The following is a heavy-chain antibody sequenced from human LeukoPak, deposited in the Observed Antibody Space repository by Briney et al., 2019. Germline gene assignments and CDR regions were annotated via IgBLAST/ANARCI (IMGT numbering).Heavy chain of an antibody. Sequence: PGGSLRLSCAASGFTFNSYWMNWVRQAPGKGLEWVANIKRDGSEKYYVDSVKGRFTISRDNAKNSLDLQMNSLRVEDTAVYYCARLGPASSGWPESFDYWDQGTLVTVSS. D-gene: IGHD6-19*01. CDR1: GFTFNSYW. CDR2: IKRDGSEK. J-gene: IGHJ4*02. V-gene: IGHV3-7*03. CDR3: ARLGPASSGWPESFDY.